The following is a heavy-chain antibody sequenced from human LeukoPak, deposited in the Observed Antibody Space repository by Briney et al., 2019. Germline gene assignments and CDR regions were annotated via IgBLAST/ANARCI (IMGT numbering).Heavy chain of an antibody. CDR1: GGSVSSGSYY. V-gene: IGHV4-61*01. D-gene: IGHD4-17*01. J-gene: IGHJ4*02. CDR3: TRAGPFPDYVYDY. Sequence: SETLSLTCTVSGGSVSSGSYYWSWIRQPPGKGLEWVGFIYYSGSTSYNPSLKSRVTISVDTSKNQFSLKLSSVTAADTAVYYCTRAGPFPDYVYDYWGQGTLVTVSS. CDR2: IYYSGST.